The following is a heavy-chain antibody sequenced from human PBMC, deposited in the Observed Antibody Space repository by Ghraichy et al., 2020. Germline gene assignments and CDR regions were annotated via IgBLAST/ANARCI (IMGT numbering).Heavy chain of an antibody. CDR3: ARHVKYYDSSGPWARIAFDI. D-gene: IGHD3-22*01. CDR2: IYYSGST. CDR1: GGSISSYY. Sequence: SETLSLTCTVSGGSISSYYWSWIRQPPGKGLEWIGYIYYSGSTNYNPSLKSRVTISVDTSKNQFSLKLSSVTAADTAVYYCARHVKYYDSSGPWARIAFDIWGQGTMVTVSS. J-gene: IGHJ3*02. V-gene: IGHV4-59*08.